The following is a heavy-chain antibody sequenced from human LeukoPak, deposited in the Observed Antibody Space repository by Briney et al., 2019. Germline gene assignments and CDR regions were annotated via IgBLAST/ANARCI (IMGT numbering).Heavy chain of an antibody. V-gene: IGHV3-53*01. CDR1: GFTVSSNY. Sequence: GGSLRLSCAASGFTVSSNYMSWVRQAPGKGLEWASVIYSGGSTYYADSVKGRFTISRDNSKNTVYLQMNSLRAEDTAVYCCAREGLTMVRGADVWGKGTTVTVSS. J-gene: IGHJ6*04. D-gene: IGHD3-10*01. CDR2: IYSGGST. CDR3: AREGLTMVRGADV.